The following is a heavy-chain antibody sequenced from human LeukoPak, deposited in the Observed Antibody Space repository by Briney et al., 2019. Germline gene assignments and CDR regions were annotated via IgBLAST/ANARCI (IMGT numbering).Heavy chain of an antibody. V-gene: IGHV1-2*02. CDR2: INPNSGGT. CDR1: GYTFTVYY. J-gene: IGHJ5*02. D-gene: IGHD2-15*01. CDR3: ARVVVVVAARYNWFDH. Sequence: GASVKVSCKASGYTFTVYYMHWVRQAPGQGLEWMGWINPNSGGTNYAQKFQGRVTMTRDTSISTAYMELSRLRSDDTAVYYCARVVVVVAARYNWFDHWGQGTLVTVSS.